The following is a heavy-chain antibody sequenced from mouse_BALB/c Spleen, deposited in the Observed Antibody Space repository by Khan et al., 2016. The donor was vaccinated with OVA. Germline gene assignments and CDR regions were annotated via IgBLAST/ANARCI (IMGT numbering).Heavy chain of an antibody. V-gene: IGHV5-9-3*01. D-gene: IGHD1-1*01. Sequence: EVELVESGGGLVKPGGSLKLSCAASGFIFSNYAMSWVRQTPEKRLEWVATISSGGSFSYYPDSVKGRFTISIDNANNILYLQMGSRRSEYTAMFYCARTPGYYGSNYFDYWGQGTSLTVSS. CDR2: ISSGGSFS. J-gene: IGHJ2*02. CDR3: ARTPGYYGSNYFDY. CDR1: GFIFSNYA.